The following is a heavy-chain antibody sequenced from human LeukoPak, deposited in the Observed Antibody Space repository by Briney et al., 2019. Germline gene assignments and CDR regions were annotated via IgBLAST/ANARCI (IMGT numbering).Heavy chain of an antibody. J-gene: IGHJ4*02. CDR1: GITLSNYG. D-gene: IGHD5-24*01. CDR2: ISSSGSTI. Sequence: GGSLRLSCGVSGITLSNYGMSWVRQAPGKGLEWVSYISSSGSTIYYADSVKCRFTISRDNAKNSLYLQMNSLRAEDTAVYYCASDLTKVEMATIGFDYWGQGTLVTVSS. V-gene: IGHV3-11*01. CDR3: ASDLTKVEMATIGFDY.